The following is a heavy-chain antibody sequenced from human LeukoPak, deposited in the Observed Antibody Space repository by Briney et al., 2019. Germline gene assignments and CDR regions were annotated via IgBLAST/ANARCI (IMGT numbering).Heavy chain of an antibody. J-gene: IGHJ4*02. Sequence: PGGSLRLSCAASGFTFSSYAMSWVRQAPGKGLEWVAGISGTGGSIYHADSVKGRFTISRDNSKNTLYLQLNSLRAEDTAVYYCGKSLGHSSSIDVDYWGQGALVTVSS. D-gene: IGHD6-6*01. V-gene: IGHV3-23*01. CDR2: ISGTGGSI. CDR3: GKSLGHSSSIDVDY. CDR1: GFTFSSYA.